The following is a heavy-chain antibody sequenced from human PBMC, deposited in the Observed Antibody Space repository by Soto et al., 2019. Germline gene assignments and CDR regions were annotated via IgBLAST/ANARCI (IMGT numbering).Heavy chain of an antibody. J-gene: IGHJ4*02. CDR3: ARERDSNFLNYFDY. CDR1: GGSITSSSYY. CDR2: IFYSGST. V-gene: IGHV4-39*07. D-gene: IGHD4-4*01. Sequence: PSETLSLTCTVSGGSITSSSYYWGWIRQPPGKGLEWIGSIFYSGSTYYNPSLKSRVTISVDTFKNQFSLKLSSVTAADTAVYYCARERDSNFLNYFDYWGQGTLVTVSS.